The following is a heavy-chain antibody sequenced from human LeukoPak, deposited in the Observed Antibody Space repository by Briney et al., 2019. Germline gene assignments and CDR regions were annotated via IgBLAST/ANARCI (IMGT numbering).Heavy chain of an antibody. CDR2: IYYRERT. CDR3: ARYIMPGPPRWCDP. CDR1: SGSICSVGYY. J-gene: IGHJ5*02. D-gene: IGHD2-2*01. Sequence: SQTLSLTCTVSSGSICSVGYYCRSARQHPGKGRGWIGYIYYRERTHYHPYLKSRVTISLDTSKNQFSLKLSSVTAAVRAVYYCARYIMPGPPRWCDPWGQGTLVTVSS. V-gene: IGHV4-31*03.